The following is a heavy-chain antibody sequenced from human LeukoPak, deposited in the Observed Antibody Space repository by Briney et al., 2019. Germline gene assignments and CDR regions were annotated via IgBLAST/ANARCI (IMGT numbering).Heavy chain of an antibody. Sequence: GGPLRLSCAASGFTFNNYGMHWVRQAPGKGLEWVASIQYDGSNKYYPDSVKGRFTISRDNSKNTLYLQMNSLRPEDTAVYYCAKTDYYFGSGSYDSWGQGTLVTVSS. CDR3: AKTDYYFGSGSYDS. CDR2: IQYDGSNK. D-gene: IGHD3-10*01. J-gene: IGHJ4*02. CDR1: GFTFNNYG. V-gene: IGHV3-30*02.